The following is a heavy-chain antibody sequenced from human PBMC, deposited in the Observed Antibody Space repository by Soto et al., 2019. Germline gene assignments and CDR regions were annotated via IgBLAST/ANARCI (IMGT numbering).Heavy chain of an antibody. CDR3: ARELITPDAFDI. D-gene: IGHD3-16*01. CDR2: IKQDGSEK. CDR1: GFTLSSYW. Sequence: GSLRLSCAASGFTLSSYWMSWVRQAPGKGLEWVANIKQDGSEKYYVDSVKGRFTISRDNTKNSLYLQMNSLRAEDTAVYYCARELITPDAFDIWGQGTMVTVSS. V-gene: IGHV3-7*01. J-gene: IGHJ3*02.